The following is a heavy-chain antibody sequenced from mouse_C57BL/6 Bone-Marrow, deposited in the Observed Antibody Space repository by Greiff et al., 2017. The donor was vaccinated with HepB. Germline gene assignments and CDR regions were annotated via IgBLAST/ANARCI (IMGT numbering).Heavy chain of an antibody. Sequence: VKLQESGPELVKPGASVKISCKASGYAFSSSWMNWVKQRPGKGLEWIGRIYPGDGDTNYNGKFKGKATLTADKSSSTAYMQLSSLTSEDSAVYFCATILRYYFDYWGQGTTLTVSS. J-gene: IGHJ2*01. D-gene: IGHD1-1*01. CDR2: IYPGDGDT. CDR1: GYAFSSSW. CDR3: ATILRYYFDY. V-gene: IGHV1-82*01.